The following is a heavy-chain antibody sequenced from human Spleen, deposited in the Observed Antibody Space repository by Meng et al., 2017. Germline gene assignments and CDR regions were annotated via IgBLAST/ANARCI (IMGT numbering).Heavy chain of an antibody. CDR3: VRSSGWVRTGFDP. D-gene: IGHD6-19*01. CDR1: GGSISTSGYY. J-gene: IGHJ5*02. CDR2: IGHSGIT. V-gene: IGHV4-39*01. Sequence: QPQLQESGLGLVKPSEALSPPCSVSGGSISTSGYYWGWIRQPPGQGLEWIGSIGHSGITCYTPSLKSRVTVSIEKSKSKFSLKLTSVTAADMAVYYCVRSSGWVRTGFDPWGQGTLVTVSS.